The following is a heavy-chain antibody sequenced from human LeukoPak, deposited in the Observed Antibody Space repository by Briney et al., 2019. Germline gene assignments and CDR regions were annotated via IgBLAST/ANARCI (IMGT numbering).Heavy chain of an antibody. CDR2: IYYSGST. CDR1: GGSISSYY. D-gene: IGHD5-18*01. V-gene: IGHV4-59*01. J-gene: IGHJ5*02. CDR3: AREKTAMVMSGITNWFDP. Sequence: SETLSLTCTVSGGSISSYYWSWIRQPPGKGLEWIGYIYYSGSTNYNPSLKSRVTISVDTSKNQFSLKLSSVTAADTAAYYCAREKTAMVMSGITNWFDPWGQGTLVTVSS.